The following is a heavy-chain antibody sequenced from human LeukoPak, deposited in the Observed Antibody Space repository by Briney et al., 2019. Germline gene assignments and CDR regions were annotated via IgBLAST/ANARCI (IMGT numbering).Heavy chain of an antibody. J-gene: IGHJ4*02. D-gene: IGHD3-22*01. CDR3: ARPPHYYDTSGYSV. CDR1: GDSISSYY. Sequence: PSETLSLTCTVSGDSISSYYWSWLRQPPGKRLGWIGYVSNIETTNYNPSLKSRVTISVDTSKNQFSLRLNSVTAADTAVYYCARPPHYYDTSGYSVWGQGTLVTVSS. CDR2: VSNIETT. V-gene: IGHV4-59*01.